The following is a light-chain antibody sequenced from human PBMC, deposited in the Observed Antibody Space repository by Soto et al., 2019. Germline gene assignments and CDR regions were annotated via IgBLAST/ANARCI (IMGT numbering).Light chain of an antibody. CDR1: QSVSSN. J-gene: IGKJ5*01. CDR2: GAS. CDR3: QPYTHWPRP. V-gene: IGKV3-15*01. Sequence: TLYMSPGERATLSCRARQSVSSNLAWYQQKPGQAPRLLIYGASTRATGIPARFSGSGSGTEFTLTISSLQSEDFAGYCSQPYTHWPRPIAQRTRLENK.